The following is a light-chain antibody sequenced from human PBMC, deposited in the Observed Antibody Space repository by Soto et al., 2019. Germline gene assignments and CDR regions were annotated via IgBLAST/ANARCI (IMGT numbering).Light chain of an antibody. CDR3: QQYNNWPPWT. CDR1: QSVSSN. V-gene: IGKV3-15*01. Sequence: EIVMTQSPATLSVSPGERATLSCRASQSVSSNLAWYQQKPGQAPRLLIYVASTRATGIPARFSGSGSGTEFTLTISSLQSADFALYYCQQYNNWPPWTFGQGTKVEIK. J-gene: IGKJ1*01. CDR2: VAS.